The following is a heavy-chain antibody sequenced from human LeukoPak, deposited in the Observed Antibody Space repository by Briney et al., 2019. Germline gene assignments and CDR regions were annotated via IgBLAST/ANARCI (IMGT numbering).Heavy chain of an antibody. Sequence: GGSLRLSCAASGFTVSSNYMSWVRQAPGKGLEWVSVIYSGGSTYYADSVKGRFTISRDNSKNTLYLQMNSLRAEDTAVYYCATQAPFMVRGAIGAFDIWGQGTMVTVSS. CDR2: IYSGGST. J-gene: IGHJ3*02. CDR3: ATQAPFMVRGAIGAFDI. V-gene: IGHV3-66*01. CDR1: GFTVSSNY. D-gene: IGHD3-10*01.